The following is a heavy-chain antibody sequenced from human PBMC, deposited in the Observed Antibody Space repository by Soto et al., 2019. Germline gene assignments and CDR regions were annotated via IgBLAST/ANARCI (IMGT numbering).Heavy chain of an antibody. Sequence: LETLSLTCTVSGGSISSSSYYWGWIRQPPGKGLEWIGSIYYSGSTYYNPSLKSRVTISVDTSKNQFSLKLSSVTAADTAVYYCARPVDSGTDEGWFDPWGQGTLVTVSS. CDR1: GGSISSSSYY. V-gene: IGHV4-39*01. CDR3: ARPVDSGTDEGWFDP. CDR2: IYYSGST. D-gene: IGHD3-10*01. J-gene: IGHJ5*02.